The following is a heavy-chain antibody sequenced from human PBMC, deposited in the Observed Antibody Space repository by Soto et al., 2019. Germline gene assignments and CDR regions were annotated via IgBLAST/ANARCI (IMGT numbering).Heavy chain of an antibody. CDR1: GFTFSSYG. CDR2: ISYDGSNK. J-gene: IGHJ4*02. V-gene: IGHV3-30*03. Sequence: GGSLRLSCAASGFTFSSYGMHWVRQAPGKGLEWVAVISYDGSNKYYADSVKGRFTISRDNSKNTLYLQMNSLRAEDTAVYYCARGVPAPLYYFDYWGQGTLVTVSS. CDR3: ARGVPAPLYYFDY.